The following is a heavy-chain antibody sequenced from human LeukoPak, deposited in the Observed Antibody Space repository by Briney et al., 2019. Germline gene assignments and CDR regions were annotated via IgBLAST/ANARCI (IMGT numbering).Heavy chain of an antibody. CDR3: ARARRDDFWSGSWRYYYYMDV. D-gene: IGHD3-3*01. CDR2: ISSSSSTI. Sequence: GGSLRLSCAASGFIFSSYSMNWVRQAPGKGLEWVSYISSSSSTIYYADSVKGRFTISRDNSKNTLYLQMNSLRAEDTAVYYCARARRDDFWSGSWRYYYYMDVWGQGTTVTVSS. V-gene: IGHV3-48*01. J-gene: IGHJ6*03. CDR1: GFIFSSYS.